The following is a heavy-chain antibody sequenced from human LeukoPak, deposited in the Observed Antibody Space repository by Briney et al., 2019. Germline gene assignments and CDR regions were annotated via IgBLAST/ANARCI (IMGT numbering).Heavy chain of an antibody. J-gene: IGHJ4*02. V-gene: IGHV3-21*01. D-gene: IGHD7-27*01. CDR1: GFTLSSYS. Sequence: GGSLRLSCAASGFTLSSYSMNWVRQAPGKGLEWVSSISSSSTDKYYVDSVKGRFTISRDNAKNSLYLQMNSLRAEDTAVYYCARVATSGYWGQGTLVTVSS. CDR2: ISSSSTDK. CDR3: ARVATSGY.